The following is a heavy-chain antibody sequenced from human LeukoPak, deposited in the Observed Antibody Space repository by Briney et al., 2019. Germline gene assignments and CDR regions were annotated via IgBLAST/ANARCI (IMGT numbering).Heavy chain of an antibody. V-gene: IGHV3-11*01. J-gene: IGHJ4*02. CDR3: ARDLWNYALGSDY. D-gene: IGHD1-7*01. CDR2: ITGSDSPI. Sequence: GGSLRLSCAASGFTFSDYYMSWIRQAPGKGLEWVSYITGSDSPIYYADSVNGRFTISRDNTKNSLYLQMNNLRAEDTAVYYCARDLWNYALGSDYWGQGTLVTVSS. CDR1: GFTFSDYY.